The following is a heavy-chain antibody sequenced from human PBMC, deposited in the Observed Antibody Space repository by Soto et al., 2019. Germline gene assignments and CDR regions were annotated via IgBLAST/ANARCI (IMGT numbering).Heavy chain of an antibody. CDR1: GFTFSDYF. D-gene: IGHD2-21*02. CDR3: ASSVLVTARFDY. Sequence: GGSLRLSCAASGFTFSDYFMNWIRQAPGKGLEWVSYISNTGSTVYYADSVKGRFTISRDNAKNSLLLQMNSLRAEDTAVYYCASSVLVTARFDYWGQGTPVTV. CDR2: ISNTGSTV. V-gene: IGHV3-11*01. J-gene: IGHJ4*02.